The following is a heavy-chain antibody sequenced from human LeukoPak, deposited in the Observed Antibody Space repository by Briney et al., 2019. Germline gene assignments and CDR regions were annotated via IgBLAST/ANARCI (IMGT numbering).Heavy chain of an antibody. CDR2: IYYSGST. D-gene: IGHD4-23*01. V-gene: IGHV4-34*01. J-gene: IGHJ6*03. CDR1: GGSFSGYY. CDR3: AINSVPPYYYYYMDV. Sequence: SETLSLTCAVYGGSFSGYYWSWIRQPPGKGLEWIGSIYYSGSTYYNPSLKSRVTISVDTSKNQFSLKLSSVTAADTAVYYCAINSVPPYYYYYMDVWGKGTTVTVSS.